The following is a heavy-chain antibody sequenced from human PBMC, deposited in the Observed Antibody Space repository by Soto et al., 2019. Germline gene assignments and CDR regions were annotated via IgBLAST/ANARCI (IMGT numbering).Heavy chain of an antibody. D-gene: IGHD6-19*01. V-gene: IGHV3-30*18. CDR1: GFTFSSYG. CDR3: AKGIAVAGTYYYYYGMDV. CDR2: ISYDGSNK. Sequence: GGSLRLSCAASGFTFSSYGMHWVRQAPGKGLEWVAVISYDGSNKYYADSVKGRFTISRDNSKNTLYLQMNSLRAEDTAVYYCAKGIAVAGTYYYYYGMDVWGQGTTVTVSS. J-gene: IGHJ6*02.